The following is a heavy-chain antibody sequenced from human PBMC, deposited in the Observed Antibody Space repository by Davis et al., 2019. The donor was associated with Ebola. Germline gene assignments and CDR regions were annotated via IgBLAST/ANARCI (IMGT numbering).Heavy chain of an antibody. V-gene: IGHV4-31*03. J-gene: IGHJ4*02. CDR1: GGSISSGGYY. D-gene: IGHD1-1*01. CDR3: ARLRGSLYLHY. Sequence: SETLSLTCTVSGGSISSGGYYWSWIRQHPGKGLEWIGSISYSGRTSYNPSLESRVTFSIDTSKNQFSLKLSSVTAADTAVYYCARLRGSLYLHYWGQGTLVSVSS. CDR2: ISYSGRT.